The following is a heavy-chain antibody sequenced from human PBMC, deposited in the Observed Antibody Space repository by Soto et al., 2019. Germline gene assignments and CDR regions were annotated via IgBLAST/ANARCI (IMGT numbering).Heavy chain of an antibody. V-gene: IGHV1-3*01. CDR2: INACNGNT. D-gene: IGHD3-16*01. CDR1: GYTFTNYG. Sequence: QVQLVQSGAEVKKPGASVKVSCKASGYTFTNYGIHWVRQAPGQRLEWMGWINACNGNTKYSQKFQGRVTITRDTSASTAYMELSSLRSEDTAVYYCARCLNVYYFDSWGQGTLVTVPS. J-gene: IGHJ4*02. CDR3: ARCLNVYYFDS.